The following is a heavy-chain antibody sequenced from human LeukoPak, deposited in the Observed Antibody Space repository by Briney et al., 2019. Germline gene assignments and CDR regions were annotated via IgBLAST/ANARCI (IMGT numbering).Heavy chain of an antibody. D-gene: IGHD2-15*01. CDR2: IYYSGST. Sequence: SETLSLTCTVSGGSVSSGSYYWSWIRQPPGKGLEWIGYIYYSGSTNYNPSLKSRVTISVDTSKNQFSLKLSSVTAADTAVYYCASRYCSGGSCYLDAFDIWGQGTMFTVSS. V-gene: IGHV4-61*01. CDR1: GGSVSSGSYY. CDR3: ASRYCSGGSCYLDAFDI. J-gene: IGHJ3*02.